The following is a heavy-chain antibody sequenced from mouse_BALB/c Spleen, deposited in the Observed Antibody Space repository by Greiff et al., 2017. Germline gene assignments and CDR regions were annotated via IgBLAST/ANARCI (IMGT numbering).Heavy chain of an antibody. CDR2: ISSGGST. D-gene: IGHD1-1*01. CDR3: ARGGGYYYGDY. CDR1: GFTFSSYA. V-gene: IGHV5-6-5*01. J-gene: IGHJ2*01. Sequence: EVKLMESGGGLVKPGGSLKLSCAASGFTFSSYAMSWVRQTPEKRLEWVASISSGGSTYYPDSVKGRFTISRDNARNFLYLQMSSLRSEDTAMYYCARGGGYYYGDYWGQGTTLTVSS.